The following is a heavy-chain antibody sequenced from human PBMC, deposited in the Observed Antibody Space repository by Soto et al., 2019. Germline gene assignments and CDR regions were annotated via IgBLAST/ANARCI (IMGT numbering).Heavy chain of an antibody. D-gene: IGHD3-22*01. V-gene: IGHV3-7*01. Sequence: GSPNPPCASPGFQVYSLWMSWVRQAPGKGLEWVANIKEDGSEKYYVDSVKGRFSISRDNAKNSLYLQMNSLRAEDTAVYYCARVGAPGGYYYYFDYWGRGTQVTVSS. CDR1: FQVYSLW. CDR2: IKEDGSEK. J-gene: IGHJ4*02. CDR3: ARVGAPGGYYYYFDY.